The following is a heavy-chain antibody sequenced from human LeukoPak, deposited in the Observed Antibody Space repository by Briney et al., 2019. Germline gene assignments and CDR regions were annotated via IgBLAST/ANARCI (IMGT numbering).Heavy chain of an antibody. D-gene: IGHD2-21*02. CDR3: ARHLTASNFPFDY. J-gene: IGHJ4*02. CDR2: TYYSGST. CDR1: GGSISSYY. V-gene: IGHV4-59*08. Sequence: PSETLSLTCNVSGGSISSYYWSWIRQPPGKGLEWIGYTYYSGSTSYNPSLKSRVTISVDTSKNQFSLKLNSVTAADTAVYYCARHLTASNFPFDYWGQGTLVTVSS.